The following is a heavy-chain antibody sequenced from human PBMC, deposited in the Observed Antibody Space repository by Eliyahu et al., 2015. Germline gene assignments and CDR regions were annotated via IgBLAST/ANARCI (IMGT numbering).Heavy chain of an antibody. CDR2: IYSGGST. J-gene: IGHJ5*02. D-gene: IGHD4-17*01. CDR1: GFTVXSNY. V-gene: IGHV3-66*01. Sequence: EVQLVESGGGLVQPGGSLRLSCAASGFTVXSNYXSWVRQAPGKGLEWVSVIYSGGSTYYADSVKGRFTISRDNSKNTLYLQMNSLRAEDTAVYYCARDYGDYGRGGWFDPWGQGTLVTVSS. CDR3: ARDYGDYGRGGWFDP.